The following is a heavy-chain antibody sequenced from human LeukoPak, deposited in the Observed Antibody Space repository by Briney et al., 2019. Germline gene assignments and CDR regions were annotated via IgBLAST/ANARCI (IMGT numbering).Heavy chain of an antibody. CDR2: IIPIFGTA. CDR3: ARNYYDSSGYHDAFDI. V-gene: IGHV1-69*05. J-gene: IGHJ3*02. Sequence: SVKVSCKASGGTFSSYAISWVRQAPGQGLKWMGGIIPIFGTANYAQKFQGRVTITTDESTSTAYMELSSLRSEDTAVYYCARNYYDSSGYHDAFDIWGQGTMVTVSS. CDR1: GGTFSSYA. D-gene: IGHD3-22*01.